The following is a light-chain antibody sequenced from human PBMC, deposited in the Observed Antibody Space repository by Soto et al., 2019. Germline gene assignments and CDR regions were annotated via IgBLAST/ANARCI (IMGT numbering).Light chain of an antibody. J-gene: IGKJ1*01. CDR2: LGS. V-gene: IGKV2-28*01. CDR3: MQATQIVPWT. CDR1: QSLLHSDGYSY. Sequence: DIVMTQSPLSLPVTPGEPASISCRSSQSLLHSDGYSYLDWYLQKPGQSPQLLIDLGSIRASGVPDRFSGSGSGTDFTLKISRVEAEDVGVYYCMQATQIVPWTFGQGTRVEIK.